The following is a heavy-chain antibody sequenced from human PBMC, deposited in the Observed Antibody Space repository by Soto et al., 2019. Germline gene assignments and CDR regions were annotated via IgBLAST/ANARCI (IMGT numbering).Heavy chain of an antibody. D-gene: IGHD5-18*01. CDR3: ARVGGRVLQLWLMGYFDH. J-gene: IGHJ4*02. CDR2: IIPIFGTA. V-gene: IGHV1-69*06. CDR1: GGTFSSYA. Sequence: XSVKVSCKASGGTFSSYAISWVRQAPGQGLEWMGGIIPIFGTANYAQKFQGRVTITADKSTSTAYMELSSLRSEDTAVYYCARVGGRVLQLWLMGYFDHWGQGTLVTGSS.